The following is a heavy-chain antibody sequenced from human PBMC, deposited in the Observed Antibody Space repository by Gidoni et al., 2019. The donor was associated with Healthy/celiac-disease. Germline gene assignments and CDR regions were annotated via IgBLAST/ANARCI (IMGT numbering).Heavy chain of an antibody. Sequence: QVQLVESGGGVVQPGRSLRPSCAASGFNFSSYGLQWVRQAPGKGLEWVAVISYDGSNKYYADSVKGRFTISRDSSKNTLYLQMNSLRAEDTAVYYCAKDRYYYDSSGYYPLAWYFDLWGRGTLVTVSS. CDR1: GFNFSSYG. CDR3: AKDRYYYDSSGYYPLAWYFDL. CDR2: ISYDGSNK. D-gene: IGHD3-22*01. J-gene: IGHJ2*01. V-gene: IGHV3-30*18.